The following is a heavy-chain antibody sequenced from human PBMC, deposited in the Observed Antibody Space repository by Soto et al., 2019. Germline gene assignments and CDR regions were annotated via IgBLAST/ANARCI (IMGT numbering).Heavy chain of an antibody. Sequence: GGSLRLSCAASGFTFSSYAMSWVRQAPGKGLEWVSAISGSGGSTYYADSVKGRFTISRDNSKNTLYLQMNSLTDEYTVVYCAANAPSVYIAARLDYWGQGTLVTVSS. CDR3: ANAPSVYIAARLDY. J-gene: IGHJ4*02. D-gene: IGHD6-6*01. V-gene: IGHV3-23*01. CDR1: GFTFSSYA. CDR2: ISGSGGST.